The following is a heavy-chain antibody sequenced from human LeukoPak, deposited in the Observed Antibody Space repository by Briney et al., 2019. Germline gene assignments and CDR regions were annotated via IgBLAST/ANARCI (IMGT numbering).Heavy chain of an antibody. J-gene: IGHJ3*01. CDR1: GFTFSDHY. CDR3: VRGFNSFDV. Sequence: PGGSLRLSCATSGFTFSDHYMDWVRQVPGQGLEWVGRSANKGRSYTTMYAASVRGRFTVSRDESKNPLYLQMDSLRTEDTAVYYCVRGFNSFDVWGQGTMVIVSS. V-gene: IGHV3-72*01. CDR2: SANKGRSYTT. D-gene: IGHD2/OR15-2a*01.